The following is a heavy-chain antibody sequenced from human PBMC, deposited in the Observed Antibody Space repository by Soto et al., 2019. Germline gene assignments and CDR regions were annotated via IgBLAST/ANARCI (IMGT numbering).Heavy chain of an antibody. V-gene: IGHV3-33*01. D-gene: IGHD1-26*01. CDR1: GFTFSSAG. Sequence: QVQLVESGGGVVRPGRSLRLSCAASGFTFSSAGMHWVRQAPGKGLEWVAVIYYDAIDKHYADSVKGRFTISRDNSKNTLYLQMNSLRAEDTAVYYCAREGPRRIIVGVPAFDPWGQGTLVIVSS. J-gene: IGHJ5*02. CDR2: IYYDAIDK. CDR3: AREGPRRIIVGVPAFDP.